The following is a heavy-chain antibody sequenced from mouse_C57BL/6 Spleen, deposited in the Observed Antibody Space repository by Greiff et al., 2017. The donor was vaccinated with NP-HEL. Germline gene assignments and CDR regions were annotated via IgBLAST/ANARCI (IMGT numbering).Heavy chain of an antibody. D-gene: IGHD2-4*01. CDR1: GFTFSDYG. CDR3: ASPYDYDVWYFDV. CDR2: ISSGSSTI. V-gene: IGHV5-17*01. J-gene: IGHJ1*03. Sequence: EVKLMESGGGLVKPGGSLKLSCAASGFTFSDYGMHWVRQAPEKGLEWVAYISSGSSTIYYADTVKGRFTISRDNAKNTLFLQMTSLRSEDTAMYYCASPYDYDVWYFDVWGTGTTVTVSS.